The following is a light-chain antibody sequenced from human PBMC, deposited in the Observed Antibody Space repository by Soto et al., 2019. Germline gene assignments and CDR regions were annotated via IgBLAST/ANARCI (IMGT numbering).Light chain of an antibody. V-gene: IGKV4-1*01. CDR2: WAS. J-gene: IGKJ2*01. Sequence: DIVMTQSPDSLAVSLGERATINCKSSQSVLYNSNNKNYLAWYQQKPGQPPKLLIYWASTRESGVPDRFRGSGSGTDFTLTISSLQAEDVAVYYCQQYYSTLYTFGQGTKLEIK. CDR3: QQYYSTLYT. CDR1: QSVLYNSNNKNY.